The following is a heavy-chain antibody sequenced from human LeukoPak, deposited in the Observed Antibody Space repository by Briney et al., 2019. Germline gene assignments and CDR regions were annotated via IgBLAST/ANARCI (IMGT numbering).Heavy chain of an antibody. J-gene: IGHJ4*02. CDR2: ISTSGSTI. Sequence: GGSLRLSCAASGFTFSSYEMNWVRQAPGKGLEWVSYISTSGSTIYYADSGKGRFTISRDNAKNSLYMQMNSLRAEDTAVYYCARDRSSGWAGSFDYWGQGTLVTVSS. D-gene: IGHD6-19*01. CDR3: ARDRSSGWAGSFDY. CDR1: GFTFSSYE. V-gene: IGHV3-48*03.